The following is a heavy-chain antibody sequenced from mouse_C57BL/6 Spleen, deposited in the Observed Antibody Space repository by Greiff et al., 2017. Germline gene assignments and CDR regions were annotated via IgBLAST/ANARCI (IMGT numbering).Heavy chain of an antibody. CDR3: AGRGYYDGFAY. J-gene: IGHJ3*01. V-gene: IGHV1-64*01. CDR1: GYTFTGYW. D-gene: IGHD2-4*01. Sequence: QVQLKQPGAELVKPGASVKLSCKASGYTFTGYWMHWVKQRPGQGLEWIGMIHPDSGSTNYNAKFKSKATLTVDKSSSTAYMRLSSLKSEDAAVYYCAGRGYYDGFAYWGQGTLVTVSA. CDR2: IHPDSGST.